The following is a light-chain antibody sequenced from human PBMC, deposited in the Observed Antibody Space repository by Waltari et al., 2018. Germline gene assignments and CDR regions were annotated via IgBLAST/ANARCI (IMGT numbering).Light chain of an antibody. CDR3: QQGNTFPLT. V-gene: IGKV1-12*01. Sequence: DIQMTQSPSSVSASVGDRVTITCRASQAIRNYLAWYHQKPGKAPNLLIYAASSSLSEVPSRFSGSGSCTEFTLTIGSLQPEDSGTYYCQQGNTFPLTFGGGTKVEIK. J-gene: IGKJ4*01. CDR1: QAIRNY. CDR2: AAS.